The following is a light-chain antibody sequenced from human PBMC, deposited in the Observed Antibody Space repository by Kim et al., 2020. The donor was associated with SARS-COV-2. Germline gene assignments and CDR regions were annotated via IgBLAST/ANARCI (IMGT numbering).Light chain of an antibody. J-gene: IGKJ4*01. CDR1: QTVSTSY. CDR3: QQYASSPTT. V-gene: IGKV3-20*01. CDR2: DAS. Sequence: EIVLTQSPGTLSLSPGERATLSCRAGQTVSTSYLAWYQQKPGQAPRLLINDASRRATGIPDRFSGSGSGTDFTLTISRLEPEDFAVYYCQQYASSPTTFGGGTKVEI.